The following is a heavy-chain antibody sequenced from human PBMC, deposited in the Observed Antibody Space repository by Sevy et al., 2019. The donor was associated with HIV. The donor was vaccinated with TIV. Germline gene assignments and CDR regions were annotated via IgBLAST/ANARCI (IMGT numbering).Heavy chain of an antibody. J-gene: IGHJ6*02. CDR2: TYYRSKWYS. D-gene: IGHD1-7*01. Sequence: KQSQNLSLTCAISGDSVSTSSATGNWFRQSPSRGLEWLGRTYYRSKWYSDYEVSVKGRVTINPDTSKNQFSLHLESVTPEDPAVYFCARGDELNSYYYGMDVWGQGTTVTVSS. CDR1: GDSVSTSSAT. V-gene: IGHV6-1*01. CDR3: ARGDELNSYYYGMDV.